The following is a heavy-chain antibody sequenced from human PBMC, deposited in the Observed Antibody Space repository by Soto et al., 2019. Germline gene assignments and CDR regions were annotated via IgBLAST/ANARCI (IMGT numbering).Heavy chain of an antibody. CDR3: ARGELTSSGWSFDL. V-gene: IGHV1-46*03. CDR2: IHPRSNCNT. CDR1: GYTLTTNY. Sequence: QVQLMQSGAEVKKPGASVKVSCTASGYTLTTNYMHWVRQASGQGLEWVAMIHPRSNCNTKYAQNFKGRVSVTSDPSTSTVYMELNSLSSDDTAVVYCARGELTSSGWSFDLWGQGTLVTVSS. J-gene: IGHJ4*02. D-gene: IGHD6-19*01.